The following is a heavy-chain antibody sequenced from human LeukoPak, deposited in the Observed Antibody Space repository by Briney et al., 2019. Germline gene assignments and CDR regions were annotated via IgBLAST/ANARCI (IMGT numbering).Heavy chain of an antibody. Sequence: GGSLRLSCAASGFTFDDYTMHWVRQAPGKGLEWVSLISWDGGSTYYADSVKGRFTISRDNSKNTLYLQMNSLRAEDTAVYYCANGDYYDSSGYYFDYWGQGTLVTVSS. CDR3: ANGDYYDSSGYYFDY. CDR2: ISWDGGST. J-gene: IGHJ4*02. D-gene: IGHD3-22*01. CDR1: GFTFDDYT. V-gene: IGHV3-43*01.